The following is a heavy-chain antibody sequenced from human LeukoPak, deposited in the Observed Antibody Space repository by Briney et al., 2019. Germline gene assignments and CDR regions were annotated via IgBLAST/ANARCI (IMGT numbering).Heavy chain of an antibody. CDR3: ARSYDYGDYRPGFFDY. CDR2: ISYDGSNK. Sequence: GRSLRLSCAASGFTFSSYAMHWVRQAPGKGLEWVAVISYDGSNKYYADSVKGRFTISRDNSKNTLYLQMNSLRAEDTAVYYCARSYDYGDYRPGFFDYWGQGTLVTVSS. J-gene: IGHJ4*02. V-gene: IGHV3-30*04. CDR1: GFTFSSYA. D-gene: IGHD4-17*01.